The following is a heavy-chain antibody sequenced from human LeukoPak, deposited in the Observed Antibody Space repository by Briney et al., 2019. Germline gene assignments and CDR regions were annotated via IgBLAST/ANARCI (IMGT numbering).Heavy chain of an antibody. CDR2: ISNSGSSI. D-gene: IGHD3-22*01. Sequence: PSETLSLTCTVSGGSVSSGGYYWSWIRQAPGKGLEWVSYISNSGSSIYYADSVKGRFTISRDNAKNSLYLQMNSLRAEDTAVYYCAREGYYDSSGYFPGYWGQGTLVTVSS. CDR1: GGSVSSGGYY. V-gene: IGHV3-11*01. CDR3: AREGYYDSSGYFPGY. J-gene: IGHJ4*02.